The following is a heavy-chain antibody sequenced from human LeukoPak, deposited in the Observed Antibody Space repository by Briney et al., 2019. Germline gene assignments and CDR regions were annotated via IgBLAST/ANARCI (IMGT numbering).Heavy chain of an antibody. Sequence: GGSLRLSCAASGFTFSSYGMHWVRQAPGKGLEWVAFIRYDGSNKYYADSVKGRFTISRDNSKNTLYLQMSSLRAEDTAVYYCAKAGITMIVLDYWGQGTLVTASS. V-gene: IGHV3-30*02. D-gene: IGHD3-22*01. CDR3: AKAGITMIVLDY. CDR1: GFTFSSYG. J-gene: IGHJ4*02. CDR2: IRYDGSNK.